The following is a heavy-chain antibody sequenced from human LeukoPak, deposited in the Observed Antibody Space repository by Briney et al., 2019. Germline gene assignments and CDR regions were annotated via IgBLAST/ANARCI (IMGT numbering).Heavy chain of an antibody. J-gene: IGHJ6*03. CDR3: ARGLERRYYYYMDV. V-gene: IGHV1-8*01. D-gene: IGHD1-1*01. CDR2: MNPNSGNT. CDR1: GYTFTSYG. Sequence: ASVKVSCKASGYTFTSYGINWVRQATGQGLEWMGWMNPNSGNTGYAQKFQGRVTMTRNTSISTAYMELSSLRSEDTAVYYCARGLERRYYYYMDVWGKGTTVTVSS.